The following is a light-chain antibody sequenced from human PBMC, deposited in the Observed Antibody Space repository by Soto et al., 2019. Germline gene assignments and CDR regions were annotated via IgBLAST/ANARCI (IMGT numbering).Light chain of an antibody. V-gene: IGKV1-5*01. J-gene: IGKJ1*01. CDR1: QSVSVW. Sequence: DIQLTQSPSTLSASVGDTVTITCRASQSVSVWVAWYQQKPGKAPNLLVYDASSLQSGVPLRFSGSGSGTEFTLTITNLQPDDFGTYYCQQFDTSPWTFGPGTQVDMK. CDR3: QQFDTSPWT. CDR2: DAS.